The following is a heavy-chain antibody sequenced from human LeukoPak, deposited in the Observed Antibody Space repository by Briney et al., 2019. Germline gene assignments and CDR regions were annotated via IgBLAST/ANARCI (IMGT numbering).Heavy chain of an antibody. J-gene: IGHJ6*02. V-gene: IGHV3-23*01. CDR3: AKDTVLGGYYYYGMDV. Sequence: GGSLRLSCATSGFTFSSYAMSWVRQAPGKGLEWVSGIGASGGSTYYADSVKGRFTISRDNSKNTLYLQMNSLRAEDTAVYYCAKDTVLGGYYYYGMDVWGQGTTVTVSS. CDR2: IGASGGST. D-gene: IGHD3-16*01. CDR1: GFTFSSYA.